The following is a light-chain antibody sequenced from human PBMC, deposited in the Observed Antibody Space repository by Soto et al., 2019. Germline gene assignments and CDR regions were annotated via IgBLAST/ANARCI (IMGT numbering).Light chain of an antibody. V-gene: IGLV2-14*01. CDR3: NSYTTSSSLYV. CDR1: SSDIGGYDH. Sequence: QSALTQPASVSGSPGQSITIPCTGTSSDIGGYDHVSWYQQHPGKAPKLMVYDVSNRPSGVSDRFSGSKSANTASLTISGLQAEDEADYYCNSYTTSSSLYVFGTGTLLTVL. J-gene: IGLJ1*01. CDR2: DVS.